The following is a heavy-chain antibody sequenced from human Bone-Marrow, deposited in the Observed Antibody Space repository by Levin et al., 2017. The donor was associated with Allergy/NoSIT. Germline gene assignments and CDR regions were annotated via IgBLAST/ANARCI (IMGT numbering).Heavy chain of an antibody. CDR3: ARVTGYCSGGRCFGIGDFDY. D-gene: IGHD2-15*01. J-gene: IGHJ4*02. CDR1: GFYYSSDT. Sequence: NPGGSLRLSCAASGFYYSSDTMTWVRQAPGKGLEWVSLIDSASSYIFYADSVKGRFTISRDNAKNSLYLQMNSLRGEDTAVYYCARVTGYCSGGRCFGIGDFDYWGQGTQVTVSS. CDR2: IDSASSYI. V-gene: IGHV3-21*01.